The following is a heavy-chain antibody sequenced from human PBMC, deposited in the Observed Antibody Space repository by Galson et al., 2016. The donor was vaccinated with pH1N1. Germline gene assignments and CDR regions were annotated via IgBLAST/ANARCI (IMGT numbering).Heavy chain of an antibody. Sequence: SLRLSCAASGFTLSTYAMHWVRQAPGKGLEWVALTSYDGSNKYYADSVKGRFTISRDNSKNTLYLEMNSLRAEDTAVYYCARETPYSSGWGYYYGMDVWGQGTTVTVSS. CDR3: ARETPYSSGWGYYYGMDV. J-gene: IGHJ6*02. D-gene: IGHD6-19*01. CDR2: TSYDGSNK. V-gene: IGHV3-30-3*01. CDR1: GFTLSTYA.